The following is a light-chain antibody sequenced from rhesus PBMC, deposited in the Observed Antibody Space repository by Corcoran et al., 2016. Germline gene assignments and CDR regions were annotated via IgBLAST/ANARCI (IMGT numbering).Light chain of an antibody. Sequence: DIQMTQSPSSLSASVGDTVTITCRASQGISSYLNWFQQKPGKAPKLLIYAASSLQSGVPSRFSGSGSGTDFTLTISSLQPEDFSAYYCQQHNSHPRTFGQGTKLEIK. CDR1: QGISSY. J-gene: IGKJ1*01. CDR2: AAS. V-gene: IGKV1-28*03. CDR3: QQHNSHPRT.